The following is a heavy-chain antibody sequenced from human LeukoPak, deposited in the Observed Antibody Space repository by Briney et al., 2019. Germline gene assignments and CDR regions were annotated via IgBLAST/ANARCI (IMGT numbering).Heavy chain of an antibody. CDR3: VREENWFDP. J-gene: IGHJ5*02. Sequence: ASVKVSCKASGYTFTNYGISWVRQAPGQGLEWMGWINPNSGDTNYAQKFQGRVTMTTDTSTSTAYMELRSLRSDDTAVYYCVREENWFDPWGQGTLVTVSS. CDR2: INPNSGDT. V-gene: IGHV1-18*01. CDR1: GYTFTNYG.